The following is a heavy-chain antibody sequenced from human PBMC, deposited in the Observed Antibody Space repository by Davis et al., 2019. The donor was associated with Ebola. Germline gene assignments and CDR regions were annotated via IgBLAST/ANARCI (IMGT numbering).Heavy chain of an antibody. D-gene: IGHD6-19*01. J-gene: IGHJ4*02. V-gene: IGHV3-30*02. Sequence: PGGSLRLSCSASGFTFSTFGMFWVRQAPGKGLEWVAFIRFAGSEKYYADSVKGRFTISRENSKATLDLQMNSLRAEDTAVYYCAKGNNSGWYGVDYWGQGTLVTVSS. CDR3: AKGNNSGWYGVDY. CDR2: IRFAGSEK. CDR1: GFTFSTFG.